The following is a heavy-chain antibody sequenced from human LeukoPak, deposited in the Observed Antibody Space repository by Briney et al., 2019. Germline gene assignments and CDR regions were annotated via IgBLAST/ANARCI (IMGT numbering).Heavy chain of an antibody. CDR3: ATGVGYCSGGSCYGRGNWFDP. V-gene: IGHV1-24*01. Sequence: ASVKVSSKVSGYTLTELSMHWVRQAPGKGLEWMGGFDPEDGETIYAQKFQGRVTMTEDTSTDTAYMELSSLRSEDTAVYYCATGVGYCSGGSCYGRGNWFDPWGQGTLVTVSS. CDR2: FDPEDGET. CDR1: GYTLTELS. J-gene: IGHJ5*02. D-gene: IGHD2-15*01.